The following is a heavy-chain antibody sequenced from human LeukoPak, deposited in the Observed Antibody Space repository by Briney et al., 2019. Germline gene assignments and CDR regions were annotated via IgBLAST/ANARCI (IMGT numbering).Heavy chain of an antibody. Sequence: GGSLRLSCAASGFTFDDYGMSWVRQAPGKGLEWVSGINWDGGSTAYADSVKGRFTISRDNARNSLYLQMNSLRAGDTALYYCAREMYASGWLNAFDIWGQGTMVTVSS. CDR2: INWDGGST. CDR3: AREMYASGWLNAFDI. D-gene: IGHD6-19*01. CDR1: GFTFDDYG. J-gene: IGHJ3*02. V-gene: IGHV3-20*04.